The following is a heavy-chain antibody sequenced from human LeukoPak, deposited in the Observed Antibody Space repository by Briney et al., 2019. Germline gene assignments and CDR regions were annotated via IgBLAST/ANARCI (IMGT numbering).Heavy chain of an antibody. D-gene: IGHD3-10*01. V-gene: IGHV1-18*01. CDR3: AKDYSGSGSVHFEH. J-gene: IGHJ4*02. CDR2: ISGYNGNT. CDR1: GYTFASYD. Sequence: ASVKVSCKTSGYTFASYDITWVRQAPGQGLEWMGWISGYNGNTNFAQRFQGRVSLTTHTSATTAYMELRRLTSDDTAVYYCAKDYSGSGSVHFEHWGQGTLVTVSS.